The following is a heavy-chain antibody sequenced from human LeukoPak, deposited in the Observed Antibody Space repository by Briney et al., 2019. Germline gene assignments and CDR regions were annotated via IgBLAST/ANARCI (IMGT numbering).Heavy chain of an antibody. J-gene: IGHJ2*01. CDR1: GFTFSSYW. V-gene: IGHV3-7*04. CDR2: IKQDGSEK. D-gene: IGHD6-13*01. CDR3: ARVEQQPVDWYFDL. Sequence: PGGSLRLSCAASGFTFSSYWMSWVRQAPGKGLEWVANIKQDGSEKYYVDSVKGRFTISRDNAKNSLYLQMNSLRAEDTAVYYCARVEQQPVDWYFDLWGRGTLVTVSS.